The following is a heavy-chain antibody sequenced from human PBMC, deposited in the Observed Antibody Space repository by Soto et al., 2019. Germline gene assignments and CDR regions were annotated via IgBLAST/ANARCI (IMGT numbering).Heavy chain of an antibody. CDR3: ARDKS. Sequence: PGWSLRLSCAASGFTVNNNYMGWVRQAPGKGLEWVSLIYSGDSTYYTDSVKGRFTISRDNSRDTLYLQMSSLRAEDTAVYYCARDKSWGPGTLVTVSS. V-gene: IGHV3-53*01. CDR1: GFTVNNNY. J-gene: IGHJ5*02. CDR2: IYSGDST.